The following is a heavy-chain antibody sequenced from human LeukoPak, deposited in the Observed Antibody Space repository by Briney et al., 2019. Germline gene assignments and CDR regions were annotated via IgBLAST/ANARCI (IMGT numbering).Heavy chain of an antibody. J-gene: IGHJ1*01. CDR3: ARGHSPVTTKVSYFQH. D-gene: IGHD4-17*01. Sequence: PSETLSLTCAVSGGSISSSNWWSWVRQPPGKGLEWIGEIYHSGSTNYNPSLKSRVTISVDKSKNQFSLKLSSVTAADTAVYYCARGHSPVTTKVSYFQHWGQGTLVTVSS. V-gene: IGHV4-4*02. CDR1: GGSISSSNW. CDR2: IYHSGST.